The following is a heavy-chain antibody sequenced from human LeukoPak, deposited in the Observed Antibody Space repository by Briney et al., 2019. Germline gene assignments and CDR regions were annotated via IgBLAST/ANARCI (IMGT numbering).Heavy chain of an antibody. J-gene: IGHJ6*03. CDR1: GGSISSYY. CDR3: ARDNGCSGTSCPYYYYYYMDV. D-gene: IGHD2-2*01. CDR2: IYYSGST. Sequence: PLETLSLTCTVSGGSISSYYWSWIRQPPGKGLEWIRYIYYSGSTNYNPSLKSRVTISVDTSKNQFSLKLSSVTAADTAVYYCARDNGCSGTSCPYYYYYYMDVWGKGTTVTVSS. V-gene: IGHV4-59*01.